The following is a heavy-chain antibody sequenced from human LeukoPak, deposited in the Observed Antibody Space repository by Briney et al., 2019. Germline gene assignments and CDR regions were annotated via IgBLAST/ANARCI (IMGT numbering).Heavy chain of an antibody. J-gene: IGHJ4*02. CDR2: IKQDGSGK. V-gene: IGHV3-7*01. Sequence: GGSLRLSCAASGFTFSTYWMNWVRQAPGKGLEGVANIKQDGSGKYYVDSVKGRFTISRDNAKNSLYLQMNSLTAEDTAVYYCARDPDQIVGANFDYWGQGTLVTVSS. CDR1: GFTFSTYW. CDR3: ARDPDQIVGANFDY. D-gene: IGHD1-26*01.